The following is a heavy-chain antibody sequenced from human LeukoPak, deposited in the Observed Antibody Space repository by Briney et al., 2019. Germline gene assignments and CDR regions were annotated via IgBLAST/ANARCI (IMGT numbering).Heavy chain of an antibody. CDR1: GFTVSSNY. Sequence: GGSLRLSCAASGFTVSSNYMSWVRQAPGKGLEWVSVTYSGGSTNYADSVKGRFTISRDNAKNSLYLQMNSLRAEDTAVYYCARAVRGHDAFDIWGQGTMVTVSS. CDR2: TYSGGST. D-gene: IGHD4-17*01. V-gene: IGHV3-66*01. CDR3: ARAVRGHDAFDI. J-gene: IGHJ3*02.